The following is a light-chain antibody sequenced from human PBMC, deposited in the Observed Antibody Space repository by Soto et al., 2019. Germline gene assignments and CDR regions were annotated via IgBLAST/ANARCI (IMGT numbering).Light chain of an antibody. CDR1: QSISSW. V-gene: IGKV1-5*01. J-gene: IGKJ1*01. CDR2: DAY. CDR3: QQYNSFWWT. Sequence: DIQMTQSPSTLSASVGDRVTITCRASQSISSWLAWYQQKPGKAPKLLIYDAYSLESGVTSRFSGSGSGTEFTLTISSLQTDDFATYYCQQYNSFWWTFGQGTKVEIK.